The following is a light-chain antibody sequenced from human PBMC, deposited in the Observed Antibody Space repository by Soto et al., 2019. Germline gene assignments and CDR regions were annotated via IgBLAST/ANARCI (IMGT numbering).Light chain of an antibody. CDR3: QQYDTYST. CDR2: DAS. Sequence: EIVLTQSPGTLSLSPGERATLSCRASQIIMRKYLAWYQQRFGQAPRLLIYDASNRATGIPARFSGSGSGTEFTLTISSLQPDDFATYYCQQYDTYSTFGQGTKVDIK. CDR1: QIIMRKY. J-gene: IGKJ1*01. V-gene: IGKV3-20*01.